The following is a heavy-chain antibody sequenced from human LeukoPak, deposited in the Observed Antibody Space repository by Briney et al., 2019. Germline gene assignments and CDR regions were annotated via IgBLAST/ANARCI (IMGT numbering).Heavy chain of an antibody. Sequence: PGGSLRLSCAASAFTFSNYWMNWVRQAPGKGLEWVANIQQDGREKYYVDSVKGRFTISRDNTKNSLYLQMNSLRAEDTAVSYCARGRGAAVWGQGTTVTVSS. CDR3: ARGRGAAV. CDR1: AFTFSNYW. V-gene: IGHV3-7*01. D-gene: IGHD2-15*01. CDR2: IQQDGREK. J-gene: IGHJ6*02.